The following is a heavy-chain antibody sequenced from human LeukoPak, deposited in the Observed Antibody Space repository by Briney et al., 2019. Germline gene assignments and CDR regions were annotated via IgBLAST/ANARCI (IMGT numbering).Heavy chain of an antibody. D-gene: IGHD6-19*01. CDR3: AKVGSSGWYFDY. CDR2: ISGSGGST. Sequence: GGSLRLSCAASGFTFNSYAMSWVRQAPGKGLEWVSAISGSGGSTYYADSVKGRFTISRDNSKITLYLQMNSLRAEDTAVYYCAKVGSSGWYFDYWGQGTLGTVSS. CDR1: GFTFNSYA. V-gene: IGHV3-23*01. J-gene: IGHJ4*02.